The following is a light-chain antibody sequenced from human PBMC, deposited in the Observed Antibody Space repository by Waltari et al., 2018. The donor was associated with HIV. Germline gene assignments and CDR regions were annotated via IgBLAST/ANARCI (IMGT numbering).Light chain of an antibody. CDR3: QQYYSYPPT. CDR2: GAS. V-gene: IGKV1-8*01. J-gene: IGKJ1*01. Sequence: AIRMTQSPSSFSASTGDRVTITCRASQGISSYLAWYQQRPGRAPKLLIYGASSLQSGVPSRISGSGSGTDFTLTISCLQSEDFATYYCQQYYSYPPTFGQGTKVEIK. CDR1: QGISSY.